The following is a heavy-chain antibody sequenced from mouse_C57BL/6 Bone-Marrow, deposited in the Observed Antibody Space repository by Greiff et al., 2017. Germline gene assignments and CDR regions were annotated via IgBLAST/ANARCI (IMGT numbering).Heavy chain of an antibody. J-gene: IGHJ2*01. CDR2: IDPENGDT. V-gene: IGHV14-4*01. CDR1: GFNIKDDY. CDR3: TSYYYGSSYFDY. Sequence: VQLQQSGAELVRPGASVKLSCTASGFNIKDDYMHWVKQRPEQGLEWIGWIDPENGDTEYASKFQGKATITADTSSNTAYLQLSSLTSEDTAVYYGTSYYYGSSYFDYWGQGTTLTVSS. D-gene: IGHD1-1*01.